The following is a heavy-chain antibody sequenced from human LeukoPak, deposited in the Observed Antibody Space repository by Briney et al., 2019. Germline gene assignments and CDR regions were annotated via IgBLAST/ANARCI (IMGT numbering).Heavy chain of an antibody. CDR2: IYIDGST. CDR1: GFTVSNNY. CDR3: ARDLRQWPPGDP. D-gene: IGHD6-19*01. V-gene: IGHV3-53*01. J-gene: IGHJ5*02. Sequence: PGGSLRLSCAASGFTVSNNYMSWVRQAPGKGLEWVSVIYIDGSTYYADSVRGRFTLSRDNPKNMVYLQMNSLRAEDTALYYCARDLRQWPPGDPWGQGTLVTVS.